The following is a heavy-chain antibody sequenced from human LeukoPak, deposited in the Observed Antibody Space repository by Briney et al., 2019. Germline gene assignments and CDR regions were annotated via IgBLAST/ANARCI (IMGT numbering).Heavy chain of an antibody. V-gene: IGHV4-39*07. Sequence: SETLSLTCTVSGGSVRSSSYYWGCIRQPPGKGLEWIGSVHYNGSTCYNPSLGGRVIMSIDTSKNQFSLKLSSVTAADTAMYYCARDRGVPRPYYFDQWGQGTLVTVSS. J-gene: IGHJ4*02. CDR2: VHYNGST. CDR1: GGSVRSSSYY. D-gene: IGHD3-10*01. CDR3: ARDRGVPRPYYFDQ.